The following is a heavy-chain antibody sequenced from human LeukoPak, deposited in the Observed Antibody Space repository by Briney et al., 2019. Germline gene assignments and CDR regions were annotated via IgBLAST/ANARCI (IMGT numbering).Heavy chain of an antibody. D-gene: IGHD3-22*01. Sequence: GGSLRLSCAASGFTFSSYGMSWVRQAPGKGLEWVSGINWNGGSTGYADSVKGRFTISRDNAKNSLYLQMNSLRAEDTALYYCARNSGYYDSSGYYPIDAFDIWGQGTMVTVSS. CDR2: INWNGGST. CDR3: ARNSGYYDSSGYYPIDAFDI. J-gene: IGHJ3*02. CDR1: GFTFSSYG. V-gene: IGHV3-20*04.